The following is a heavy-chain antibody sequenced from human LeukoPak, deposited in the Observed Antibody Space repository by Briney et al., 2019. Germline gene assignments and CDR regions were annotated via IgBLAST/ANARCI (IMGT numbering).Heavy chain of an antibody. CDR2: IIPHFGTA. V-gene: IGHV1-69*05. CDR3: VRRIYCTAGGTCYDGWFDP. Sequence: GSSVKVSCKASGDTFNSHEISWVRQAPGQGLEWMGRIIPHFGTANYAQKFQGRVTITTDKSTSTAYMELSGLRFDDTAVYYCVRRIYCTAGGTCYDGWFDPCGQGTLVTVSS. CDR1: GDTFNSHE. D-gene: IGHD2-8*02. J-gene: IGHJ5*02.